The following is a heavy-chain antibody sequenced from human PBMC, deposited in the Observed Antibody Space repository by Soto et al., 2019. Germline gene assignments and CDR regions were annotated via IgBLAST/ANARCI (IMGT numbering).Heavy chain of an antibody. CDR3: ARGTYSIVVVPAATYNWFDP. CDR2: IIPIFGTA. CDR1: GGTFSSYA. D-gene: IGHD2-2*01. Sequence: SVKVSCKASGGTFSSYAISWVRQAPGQGLEWMGGIIPIFGTANYAQKFQGRVTITADESTSTAYMELSSLRSEDTAVYYCARGTYSIVVVPAATYNWFDPWGQGTLVTVSS. J-gene: IGHJ5*02. V-gene: IGHV1-69*13.